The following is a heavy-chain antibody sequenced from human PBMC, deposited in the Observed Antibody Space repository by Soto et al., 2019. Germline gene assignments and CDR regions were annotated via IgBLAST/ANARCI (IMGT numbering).Heavy chain of an antibody. CDR1: GYTFTSYY. V-gene: IGHV1-46*01. CDR2: INPSGGST. D-gene: IGHD3-10*01. J-gene: IGHJ4*02. Sequence: QVQLVQSGAEVKKPGASVKVSCKASGYTFTSYYMHWVRQAPGQGLEWMGIINPSGGSTSYAQKCEGRVTMTRDTSTNTVYMELSSLRSEDTAVYYCARAIQSTGSGSYYPDYWGQGTLVTVSS. CDR3: ARAIQSTGSGSYYPDY.